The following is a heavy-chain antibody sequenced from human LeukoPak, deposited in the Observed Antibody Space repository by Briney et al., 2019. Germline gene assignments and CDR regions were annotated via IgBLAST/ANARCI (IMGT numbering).Heavy chain of an antibody. CDR3: ATSSQGSSDAFDI. Sequence: GKSLKISCKGSGYSFTSYWIGWVRQMPGKGLEWMGIIYPGDSDTRYSPSFQGQVTISADKSISTAYLQWSSLKASDTAMYYCATSSQGSSDAFDIWGQGTMVTVSS. CDR1: GYSFTSYW. CDR2: IYPGDSDT. V-gene: IGHV5-51*01. D-gene: IGHD6-6*01. J-gene: IGHJ3*02.